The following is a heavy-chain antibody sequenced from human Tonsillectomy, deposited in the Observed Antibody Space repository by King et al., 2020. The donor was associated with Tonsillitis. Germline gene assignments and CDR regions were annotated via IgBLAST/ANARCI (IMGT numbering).Heavy chain of an antibody. CDR1: GGTFSSYA. Sequence: QLVQSGAEVKKPGSSVKVSCKASGGTFSSYAISWVRQAPGQGLEWMGRIIPILGIANYAQKFQGRVTITADKSTSTAYMELSSLGSEDTAVYYCARGYSDILTGSPYYFDYWGQGTLVTVSS. CDR2: IIPILGIA. D-gene: IGHD3-9*01. V-gene: IGHV1-69*04. J-gene: IGHJ4*02. CDR3: ARGYSDILTGSPYYFDY.